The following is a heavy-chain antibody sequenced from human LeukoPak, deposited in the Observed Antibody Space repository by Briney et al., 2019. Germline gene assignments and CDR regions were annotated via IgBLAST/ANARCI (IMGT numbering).Heavy chain of an antibody. Sequence: GGSLRLSCAASGFTFSSYAISGVRQAPGRGLEGVSAISGSGGSTYYADSVKGRFPISRDNSKNTMYLQMHSLRPEDTAVYYCAKDAPYYYDSSGYYGDTQGAFDIWGQGTMVTVSS. D-gene: IGHD3-22*01. V-gene: IGHV3-23*01. CDR3: AKDAPYYYDSSGYYGDTQGAFDI. CDR2: ISGSGGST. J-gene: IGHJ3*02. CDR1: GFTFSSYA.